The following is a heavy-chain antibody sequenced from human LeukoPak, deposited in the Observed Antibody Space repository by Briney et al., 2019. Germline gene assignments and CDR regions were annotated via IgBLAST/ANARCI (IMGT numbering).Heavy chain of an antibody. Sequence: GGSLRLSCAASGFAFSTYAMLWVRQAPGKGLEWVAIISYDGSNEYYADSVKGRFTITRDTSKSALYLQMNSLGAEDTAVYYCARGGPGYSSAWTNYGLAVWGQGTTVTVSS. CDR2: ISYDGSNE. CDR1: GFAFSTYA. D-gene: IGHD6-19*01. V-gene: IGHV3-30-3*01. CDR3: ARGGPGYSSAWTNYGLAV. J-gene: IGHJ6*02.